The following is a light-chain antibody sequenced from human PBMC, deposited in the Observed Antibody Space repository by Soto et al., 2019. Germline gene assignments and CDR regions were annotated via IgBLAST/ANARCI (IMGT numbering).Light chain of an antibody. V-gene: IGLV2-14*01. CDR2: EVS. J-gene: IGLJ2*01. CDR1: ISDVGGYNY. CDR3: SSYTSSSTNVV. Sequence: QSALTQPSSLSGSPGQSITISRTGTISDVGGYNYVSWYQQHPGKAPKLMIYEVSNRPSGVSNRFSGSKSGNTASLTISGLQAEDEADYYCSSYTSSSTNVVFGGGTQLTVL.